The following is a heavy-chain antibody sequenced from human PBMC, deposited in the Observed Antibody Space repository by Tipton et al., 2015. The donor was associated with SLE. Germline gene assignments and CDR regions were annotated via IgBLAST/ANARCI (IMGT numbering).Heavy chain of an antibody. CDR2: IYSSGST. CDR1: GGSISNYY. CDR3: ARDGGYDFLTRSYYFDY. D-gene: IGHD3-9*01. Sequence: LRLSCTVSGGSISNYYWNWIRQPAGKALEWIGRIYSSGSTKYNPSLKSRVTMSVDTSKNQFSLELTSVTAADTAVYYCARDGGYDFLTRSYYFDYWGQGTLVSVSS. J-gene: IGHJ4*02. V-gene: IGHV4-4*07.